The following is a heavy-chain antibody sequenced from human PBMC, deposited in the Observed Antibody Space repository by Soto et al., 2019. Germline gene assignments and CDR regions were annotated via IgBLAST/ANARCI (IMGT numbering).Heavy chain of an antibody. V-gene: IGHV3-23*01. CDR3: AKPHYYYDSSGYYPPLEWFDP. J-gene: IGHJ5*02. D-gene: IGHD3-22*01. CDR2: ISGSGGST. Sequence: GGSLRLSCAASGFTFSSYAMSWVRQAPGKGLEWVSAISGSGGSTYYADSVKGRFTIYRDNSKNTLYLQMNSLRAEDTAVYYCAKPHYYYDSSGYYPPLEWFDPWGQGTLVTVSS. CDR1: GFTFSSYA.